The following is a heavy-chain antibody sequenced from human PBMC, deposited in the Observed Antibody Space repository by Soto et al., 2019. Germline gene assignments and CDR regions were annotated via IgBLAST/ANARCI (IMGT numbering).Heavy chain of an antibody. CDR1: GYTFTSYD. Sequence: ASVKVSCKASGYTFTSYDINWVRQATGQGLEWMGWMNPNSGNTGYAQKFQGRVTMTRNTSISTAYMELSSLRSEDTAVYYCARDCSSTSCESIGAFDIWGQGTMVTVSS. D-gene: IGHD2-2*01. J-gene: IGHJ3*02. V-gene: IGHV1-8*01. CDR2: MNPNSGNT. CDR3: ARDCSSTSCESIGAFDI.